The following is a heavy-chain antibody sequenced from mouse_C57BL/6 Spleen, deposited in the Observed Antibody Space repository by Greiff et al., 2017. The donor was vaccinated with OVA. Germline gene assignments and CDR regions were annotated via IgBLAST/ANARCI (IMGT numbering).Heavy chain of an antibody. J-gene: IGHJ4*01. CDR3: ARGHYRNYESAMDY. V-gene: IGHV1-52*01. CDR2: IDPSDSET. D-gene: IGHD2-5*01. CDR1: GYTFPSYW. Sequence: VKLQQPGAELVRPGSSVKLSCKASGYTFPSYWMHWVKQRPIQGLEWIGNIDPSDSETHYNQKFKDKATLTVDTSSSTAYMQRSSLTSEDSAVYYCARGHYRNYESAMDYWGQGTSVTVSS.